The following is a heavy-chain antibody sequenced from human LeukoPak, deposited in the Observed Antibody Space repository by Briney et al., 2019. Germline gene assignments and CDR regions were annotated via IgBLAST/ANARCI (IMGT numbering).Heavy chain of an antibody. J-gene: IGHJ4*02. D-gene: IGHD3-16*02. Sequence: PGGSLRLSCAASGFTFSSYAMSWVRQAPGKGLEWVSAISGSGGSTYYADSVKGRFTISRDNSKNTLYLQMNSLRAEDTAVYYCARDRANGLSPDYWGQGTLVTVSS. CDR1: GFTFSSYA. V-gene: IGHV3-23*01. CDR2: ISGSGGST. CDR3: ARDRANGLSPDY.